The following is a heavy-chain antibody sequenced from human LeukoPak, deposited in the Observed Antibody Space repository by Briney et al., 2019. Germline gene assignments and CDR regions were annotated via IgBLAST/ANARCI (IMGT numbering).Heavy chain of an antibody. J-gene: IGHJ4*02. CDR1: GFTFSSYG. CDR3: AKDLDRYCSGGSCYADY. V-gene: IGHV3-30*02. D-gene: IGHD2-15*01. CDR2: IWYDGSNK. Sequence: GGSLRLSCAASGFTFSSYGMHWVRQAPGKGLEWVAVIWYDGSNKYYADSVEGRFTISRDNSKNTLYLQMNSLRAEDTAVYYCAKDLDRYCSGGSCYADYWGQGTLVTVSS.